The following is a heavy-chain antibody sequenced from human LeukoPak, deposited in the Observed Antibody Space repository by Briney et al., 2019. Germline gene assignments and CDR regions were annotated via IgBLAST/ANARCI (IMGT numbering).Heavy chain of an antibody. J-gene: IGHJ4*02. CDR1: GFTFDDYG. V-gene: IGHV3-20*04. D-gene: IGHD2-15*01. CDR3: AKFSRATDSY. Sequence: PGGSLRLSCAASGFTFDDYGMSWVRHAPGKGLEWVSGINWNGGSTGYADSVKGRFTISRDNAKNSLYLQMNSLRAKDTAVYYCAKFSRATDSYWGQGTLVTVSS. CDR2: INWNGGST.